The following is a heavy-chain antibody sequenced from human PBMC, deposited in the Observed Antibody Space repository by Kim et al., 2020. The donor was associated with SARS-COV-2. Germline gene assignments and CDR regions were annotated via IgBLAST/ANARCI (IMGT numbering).Heavy chain of an antibody. CDR3: ARQGPFWSGYWRPYYYYGMDA. D-gene: IGHD3-3*01. Sequence: SETLSLTCAVYGGSFSGYYWRWIRQPPGKGLEWIGEINHSGSTNYNPSLKSRVTISVDTSKNQFSLKLSSVTAADTAVYYCARQGPFWSGYWRPYYYYGMDAWGQGTTVTVSS. CDR1: GGSFSGYY. J-gene: IGHJ6*02. CDR2: INHSGST. V-gene: IGHV4-34*01.